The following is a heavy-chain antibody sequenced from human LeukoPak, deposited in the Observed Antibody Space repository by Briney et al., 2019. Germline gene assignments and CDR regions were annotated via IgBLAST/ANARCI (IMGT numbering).Heavy chain of an antibody. CDR1: GFTFSSYN. CDR2: ISSSSSYI. CDR3: ARGSSSCFDY. D-gene: IGHD2-2*01. V-gene: IGHV3-21*01. J-gene: IGHJ4*02. Sequence: GGSLRLSCAASGFTFSSYNMNWVRQAPGKGLEWVSSISSSSSYIYYADSVKGRFAISRDNAKNSLYLQMNSLRAEDTAVYYCARGSSSCFDYWGQGTLVSVSS.